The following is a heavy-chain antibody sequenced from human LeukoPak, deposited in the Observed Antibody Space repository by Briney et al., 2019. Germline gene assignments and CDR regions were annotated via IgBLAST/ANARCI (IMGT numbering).Heavy chain of an antibody. CDR2: INPNSGGT. V-gene: IGHV1-2*02. CDR3: ARGGHYDSSGYSWVYYYYYMDV. D-gene: IGHD3-22*01. CDR1: GYTFTGYY. J-gene: IGHJ6*03. Sequence: GASVKVSCKASGYTFTGYYMHWVRQAPGQGLEWMGWINPNSGGTNYEQKFQGRVTMTRDTSISTAYMEPSRLRSDDTAVYYCARGGHYDSSGYSWVYYYYYMDVWGKGTTVTVSS.